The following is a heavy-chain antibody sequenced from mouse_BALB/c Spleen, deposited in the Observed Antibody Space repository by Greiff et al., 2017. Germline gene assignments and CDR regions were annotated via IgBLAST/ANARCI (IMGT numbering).Heavy chain of an antibody. V-gene: IGHV5-9-4*01. J-gene: IGHJ2*01. Sequence: DVMLVESGGGLVKPGGSLKLSCAASGFTFSSYAMSWVRQSPEKRLEWVAEISSGGSYTYYPDTVTGRFTISRDNAKNTLYLQMSSLKSEDTAMYYCARHEAYGNYDYWGQGTTLTVSS. CDR3: ARHEAYGNYDY. CDR2: ISSGGSYT. D-gene: IGHD2-10*02. CDR1: GFTFSSYA.